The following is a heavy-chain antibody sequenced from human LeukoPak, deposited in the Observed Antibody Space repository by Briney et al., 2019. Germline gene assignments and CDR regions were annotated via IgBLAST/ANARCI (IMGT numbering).Heavy chain of an antibody. Sequence: PSETLSLTCTVSGGSISSSSYYWGWIRQPPGKGLEWIGSIYYSGSTYYNPSLKSRVTISIDTSKNQFSLKLSSVTAADTAVYYCARHLLYDFWSGYYDFDYWGQGTLVTVSS. CDR1: GGSISSSSYY. D-gene: IGHD3-3*01. CDR2: IYYSGST. J-gene: IGHJ4*02. CDR3: ARHLLYDFWSGYYDFDY. V-gene: IGHV4-39*01.